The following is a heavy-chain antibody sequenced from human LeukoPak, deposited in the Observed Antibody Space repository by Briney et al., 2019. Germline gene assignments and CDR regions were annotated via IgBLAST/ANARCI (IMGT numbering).Heavy chain of an antibody. J-gene: IGHJ3*02. CDR1: GYSLTSYW. CDR2: IYPGDSDT. Sequence: GESLKISCKGSGYSLTSYWIGWVRQMPGKGLEWMGIIYPGDSDTRYSPSFQGQVTISADKSISTAYLQWSSLKASDTAMYYCASGGYSGSYHGAFDIWGQGTMVTVSS. V-gene: IGHV5-51*01. D-gene: IGHD1-26*01. CDR3: ASGGYSGSYHGAFDI.